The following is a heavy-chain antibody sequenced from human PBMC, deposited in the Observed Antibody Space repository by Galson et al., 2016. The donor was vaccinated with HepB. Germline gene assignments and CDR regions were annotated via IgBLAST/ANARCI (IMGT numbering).Heavy chain of an antibody. D-gene: IGHD5-12*01. Sequence: SLRLSCAAFGFTLSTRYNMNWVRQAPGKGLEWVASISGSRSYIIYADSVKGRFTISRDDAKNSLYLQMNSLRVEDTAVYYCARASTWIPSLDYWGQGTPVTVSS. CDR3: ARASTWIPSLDY. CDR2: ISGSRSYI. J-gene: IGHJ4*02. CDR1: GFTLSTRYN. V-gene: IGHV3-21*06.